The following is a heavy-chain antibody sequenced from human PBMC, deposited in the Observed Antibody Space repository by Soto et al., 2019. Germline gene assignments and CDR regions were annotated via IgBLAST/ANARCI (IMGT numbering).Heavy chain of an antibody. CDR2: IKSKTDGGTT. V-gene: IGHV3-15*01. CDR1: GFTFSNAW. D-gene: IGHD3-3*01. Sequence: EVQLVESGGGLVKPGGSLRLSCAASGFTFSNAWMSWVRQAPGKGLEWVGRIKSKTDGGTTDYAAPVKGRFTISRDDSKNTLYLQMNSLKTEDTAVYYCTTDSLVLRFLEWAFDPSGQGTLVTVSS. J-gene: IGHJ5*02. CDR3: TTDSLVLRFLEWAFDP.